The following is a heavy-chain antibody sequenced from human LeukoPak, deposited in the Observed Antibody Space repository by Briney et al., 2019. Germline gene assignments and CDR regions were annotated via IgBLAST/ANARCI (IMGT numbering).Heavy chain of an antibody. V-gene: IGHV4-39*01. Sequence: PSETLSLTCSVSGDSISRSDSYWDWIRQPPGKGLEGIGTLYYTGRTYYSPSLKSRVTMSVDTSNNQFSLNLRSVTAADTAVYYCARRRYYDGSGYLEWGQGTLLSVSS. CDR1: GDSISRSDSY. CDR2: LYYTGRT. CDR3: ARRRYYDGSGYLE. D-gene: IGHD3-22*01. J-gene: IGHJ1*01.